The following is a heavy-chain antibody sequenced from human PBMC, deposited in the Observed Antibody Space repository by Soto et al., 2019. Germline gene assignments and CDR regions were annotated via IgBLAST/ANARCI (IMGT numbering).Heavy chain of an antibody. CDR1: GYTFRTYI. Sequence: GASVKVSCKTSGYTFRTYILYWVRQAPGQRLEWMGWINVGKGNTNYAQKLQGRVTMTTDTSTATAYMELRGLRSDDTAIYYCARGYFDYWGQGTLVTVSS. J-gene: IGHJ4*02. CDR2: INVGKGNT. V-gene: IGHV1-18*01. CDR3: ARGYFDY.